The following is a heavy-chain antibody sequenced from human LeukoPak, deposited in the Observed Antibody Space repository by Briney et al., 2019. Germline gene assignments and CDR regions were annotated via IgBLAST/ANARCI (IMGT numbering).Heavy chain of an antibody. CDR3: AGVVGYSSSWYRGESTYWFDP. D-gene: IGHD6-13*01. Sequence: SETLSLTCAVYGGSFSGYYWSWIRQPPGKGLEWIGEINHSGSTNYNPSLKSRVTISVDTSKNQFSLKLSSVTAADTAVYYCAGVVGYSSSWYRGESTYWFDPWGQGTLVTVSS. J-gene: IGHJ5*02. CDR1: GGSFSGYY. CDR2: INHSGST. V-gene: IGHV4-34*01.